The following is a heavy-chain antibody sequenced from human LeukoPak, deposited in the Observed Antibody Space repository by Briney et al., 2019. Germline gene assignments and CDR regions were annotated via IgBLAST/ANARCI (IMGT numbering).Heavy chain of an antibody. J-gene: IGHJ4*02. CDR2: IRSKAYGGTT. V-gene: IGHV3-49*03. CDR3: TRDGTDILTGYYNEAFDY. D-gene: IGHD3-9*01. CDR1: GFTFGDYA. Sequence: GGSLRLSCTASGFTFGDYAMSWFRQAPGKGLEWVGFIRSKAYGGTTEYAASVKGRFTISRDDSKSIAYLQMNSLKTEDTAVYYCTRDGTDILTGYYNEAFDYWGQGTLVTVSS.